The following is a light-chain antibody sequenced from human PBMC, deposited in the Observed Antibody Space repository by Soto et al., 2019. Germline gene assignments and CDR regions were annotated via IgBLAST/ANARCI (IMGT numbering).Light chain of an antibody. CDR2: ENN. V-gene: IGLV6-57*04. J-gene: IGLJ2*01. CDR3: QSYDSDFVV. Sequence: NFMLTQPHSVSESPVKTLSISCTRISGSIANNYVQCYQQRPGSAPTTVIYENNQRLSGVPDRFSGSTDGSSNSASLTISGLQTEDEADYYCQSYDSDFVVFGGGTKVTVL. CDR1: SGSIANNY.